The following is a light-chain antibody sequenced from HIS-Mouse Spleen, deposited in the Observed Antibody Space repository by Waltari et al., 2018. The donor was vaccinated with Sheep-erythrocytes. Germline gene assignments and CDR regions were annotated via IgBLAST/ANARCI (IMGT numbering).Light chain of an antibody. V-gene: IGLV1-51*01. CDR1: SSNIGNNY. CDR2: DNN. J-gene: IGLJ2*01. Sequence: QSVLTQPPSVSAAPGQKVTISCSGSSSNIGNNYVSWYQQLPETAPKLLIYDNNKRPAGIPDRFSGSKAGTSATLGITGLQTGDEAEYYCGTWDSSLSAGVFGGGTKLTVL. CDR3: GTWDSSLSAGV.